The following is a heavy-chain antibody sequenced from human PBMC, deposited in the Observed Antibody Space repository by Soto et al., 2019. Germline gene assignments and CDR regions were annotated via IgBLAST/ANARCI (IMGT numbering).Heavy chain of an antibody. D-gene: IGHD1-1*01. CDR1: GYTFSDYY. CDR3: AREPATAKPEGVDF. CDR2: INPNSGGT. V-gene: IGHV1-2*02. Sequence: VASVKVSCKASGYTFSDYYTHWVRQAPGQGLEWMGWINPNSGGTKYAPKFQGGVTMTRDTSITTAYMELSRLRSGDTAVYYCAREPATAKPEGVDFWGQGTLVTVSS. J-gene: IGHJ4*02.